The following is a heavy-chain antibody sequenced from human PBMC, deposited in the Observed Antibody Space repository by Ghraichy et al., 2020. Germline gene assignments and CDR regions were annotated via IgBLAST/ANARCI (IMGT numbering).Heavy chain of an antibody. V-gene: IGHV4-34*01. Sequence: SETLSLTCAVHGGALRAYYWTWIRQPPGKGLEWIGEISHSGSTKYNPSLKSRVTISLETSKSQFSLKLTSATAADTAVYYCTRAKDMPGYCRGRSCYLDAFDVWGQGTMVTVS. J-gene: IGHJ3*01. D-gene: IGHD2-15*01. CDR1: GGALRAYY. CDR3: TRAKDMPGYCRGRSCYLDAFDV. CDR2: ISHSGST.